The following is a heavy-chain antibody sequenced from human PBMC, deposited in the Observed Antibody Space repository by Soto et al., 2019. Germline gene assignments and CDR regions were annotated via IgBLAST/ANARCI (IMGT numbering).Heavy chain of an antibody. Sequence: GGSLRLSCAASGFTLSNYWMTWVRQGPGKGLEWVANIKEDGSVKYYVDSVKGRFTISRDNAENSLYLQMNSLRAEDTAVYYCARAIASHDSYWGQGTLVTVSS. D-gene: IGHD6-6*01. CDR3: ARAIASHDSY. V-gene: IGHV3-7*01. CDR1: GFTLSNYW. J-gene: IGHJ4*02. CDR2: IKEDGSVK.